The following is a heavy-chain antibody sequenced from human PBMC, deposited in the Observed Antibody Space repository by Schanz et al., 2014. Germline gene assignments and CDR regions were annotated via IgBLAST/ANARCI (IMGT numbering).Heavy chain of an antibody. Sequence: VQLVESGGGVVQPGRSLKLSCAASGFTFSSYALHWVRQAPGKGLEWVSRINWSDGGSTGYADSVRGRFTISRDNAKNSLYLEMNSLRAEDTALYYCARDRRNADLDYWGQGTLVTVSS. D-gene: IGHD1-1*01. J-gene: IGHJ4*02. CDR3: ARDRRNADLDY. V-gene: IGHV3-20*04. CDR1: GFTFSSYA. CDR2: INWSDGGST.